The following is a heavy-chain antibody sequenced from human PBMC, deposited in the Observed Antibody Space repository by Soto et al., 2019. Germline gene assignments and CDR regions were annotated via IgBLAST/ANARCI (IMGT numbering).Heavy chain of an antibody. J-gene: IGHJ4*02. CDR1: GYTLTELS. CDR2: FDPEDGET. V-gene: IGHV1-24*01. Sequence: ASVKVSCKVSGYTLTELSMHWVRQAPGKGLEWMGGFDPEDGETIYAQKFQGRVTMTEDTSTDTAYMELSSLRSEDTAVYYCATDRDVRYGFDYWGQGTLVTVSS. D-gene: IGHD5-18*01. CDR3: ATDRDVRYGFDY.